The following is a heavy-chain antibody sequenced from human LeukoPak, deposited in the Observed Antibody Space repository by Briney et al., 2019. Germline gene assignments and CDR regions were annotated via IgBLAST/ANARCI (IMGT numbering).Heavy chain of an antibody. V-gene: IGHV3-48*04. D-gene: IGHD1-26*01. CDR1: ALTFSSYG. CDR3: ARDVGGTFDF. Sequence: GRSLRLSCAASALTFSSYGMHWVRQAPGKGLEWVSYISSGGSTIYYADSVKGRFTISRDNARNSLYLQMNSLRAEDTAVYYGARDVGGTFDFWGQGTLVTVSS. J-gene: IGHJ4*02. CDR2: ISSGGSTI.